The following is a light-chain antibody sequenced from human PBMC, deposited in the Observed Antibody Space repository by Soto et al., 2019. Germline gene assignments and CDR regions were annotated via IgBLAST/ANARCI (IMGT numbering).Light chain of an antibody. CDR2: EDG. V-gene: IGLV2-23*01. CDR3: CSYGGNRVWV. Sequence: QSVLTQPASVSGSPGQSITISCSGGSSVSWYQQHPGKAPQLLISEDGRRPSGVSHRFSASESDNVASLTISGLQAEDEADYHCCSYGGNRVWVFGGGTKVTVL. CDR1: SSV. J-gene: IGLJ3*02.